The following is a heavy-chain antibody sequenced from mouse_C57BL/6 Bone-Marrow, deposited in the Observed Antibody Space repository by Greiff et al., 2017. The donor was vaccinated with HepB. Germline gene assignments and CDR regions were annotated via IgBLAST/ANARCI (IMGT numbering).Heavy chain of an antibody. CDR2: IDPETGGT. D-gene: IGHD1-1*01. J-gene: IGHJ1*03. Sequence: QVQLQQSGAELVRPGASVTLSCKASGYTFTDYEMHWVKQTPVHGLEWIGAIDPETGGTAYNQKFKGKAILTADKSSSTAYMELRSLTSEDSAVYYCTEYGSSSYFDVWGTGTTVTVSS. CDR3: TEYGSSSYFDV. V-gene: IGHV1-15*01. CDR1: GYTFTDYE.